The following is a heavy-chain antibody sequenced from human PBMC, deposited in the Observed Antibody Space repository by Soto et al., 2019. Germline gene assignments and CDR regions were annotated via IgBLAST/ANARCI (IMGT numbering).Heavy chain of an antibody. CDR1: GFTFSSYA. CDR2: ISGSGSNT. Sequence: PGGSLRLSCAASGFTFSSYAMNWVRQAPGKGLEWVSAISGSGSNTYYADSVKGRFTISRDNSKNTLYLQMNSLRADDTAVYYCAKRGLYSAAADFDYWGKGTPVTVSS. J-gene: IGHJ4*02. CDR3: AKRGLYSAAADFDY. D-gene: IGHD6-13*01. V-gene: IGHV3-23*01.